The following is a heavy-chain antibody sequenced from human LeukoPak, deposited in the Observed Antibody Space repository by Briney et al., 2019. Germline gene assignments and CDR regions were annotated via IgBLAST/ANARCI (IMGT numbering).Heavy chain of an antibody. CDR2: MNPNSGNT. J-gene: IGHJ4*02. CDR1: GYTFTSFD. V-gene: IGHV1-8*01. CDR3: ARSVLRFLEWLPD. D-gene: IGHD3-3*01. Sequence: ASVKVSCKASGYTFTSFDINWVRQATGQGLEWMGWMNPNSGNTGYAQKFQGRVTMTRNTSISTAYMELSSLRSEDTAVYYCARSVLRFLEWLPDWGQGTLVTVSS.